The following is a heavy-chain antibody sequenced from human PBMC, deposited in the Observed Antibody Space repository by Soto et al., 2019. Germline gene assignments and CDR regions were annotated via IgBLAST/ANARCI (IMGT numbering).Heavy chain of an antibody. J-gene: IGHJ6*02. CDR2: IIPILGIA. V-gene: IGHV1-69*04. Sequence: SVKVSCKASGGTFSSYTISWVRQAPGQGLEWMGRIIPILGIANYAQKFQGRVTITADKSTSTAYMELSSLRSEDTAVYYCARDRYILTGYDPRYYYYYGMDVWGQGTTVTVSS. CDR3: ARDRYILTGYDPRYYYYYGMDV. D-gene: IGHD3-9*01. CDR1: GGTFSSYT.